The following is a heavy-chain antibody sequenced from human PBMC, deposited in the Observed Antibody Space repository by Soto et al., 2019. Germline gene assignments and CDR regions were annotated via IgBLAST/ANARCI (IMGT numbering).Heavy chain of an antibody. J-gene: IGHJ4*02. CDR2: ISYDGSNK. V-gene: IGHV3-30*18. CDR3: AKDWQWLFTDGNYFDY. CDR1: GFTFSSYG. Sequence: QVQLVESGGGVVQPGRSLRLSCAASGFTFSSYGMHWVRQAPGKGLEWVAVISYDGSNKYYADSVKGRFTISRDNSKNTLYLQMNSLRAEDTAVYYCAKDWQWLFTDGNYFDYWGQGTLVTVSS. D-gene: IGHD6-19*01.